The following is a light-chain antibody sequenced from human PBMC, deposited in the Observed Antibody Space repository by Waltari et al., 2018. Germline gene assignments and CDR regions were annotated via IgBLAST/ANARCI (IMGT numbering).Light chain of an antibody. CDR2: DAS. J-gene: IGKJ4*01. CDR3: QQYDNLLT. CDR1: QDIGNY. V-gene: IGKV1-33*01. Sequence: DIRMTQSPSSLSASVGDRVTIPCQASQDIGNYLNWYQQIAGKAPKLLISDASKLETGVPSRFSGSGSGTHFTFTISSLQPADSATYYCQQYDNLLTFGGGTKVEIQ.